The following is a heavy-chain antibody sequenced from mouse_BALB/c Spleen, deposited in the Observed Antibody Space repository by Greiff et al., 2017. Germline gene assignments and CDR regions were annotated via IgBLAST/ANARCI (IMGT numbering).Heavy chain of an antibody. CDR3: ARGDGNRWYFDV. J-gene: IGHJ1*01. Sequence: VQLQQSAAELARPGASVKMSCKASGYTFTSYTMHWVKQRPGQGLEWIGYINPSSGYTEYNQKFKDKTTLTADKSSSTAYMQLSSLTSEDSAVYYCARGDGNRWYFDVWGAGTTVTVSS. CDR1: GYTFTSYT. D-gene: IGHD2-1*01. V-gene: IGHV1-4*02. CDR2: INPSSGYT.